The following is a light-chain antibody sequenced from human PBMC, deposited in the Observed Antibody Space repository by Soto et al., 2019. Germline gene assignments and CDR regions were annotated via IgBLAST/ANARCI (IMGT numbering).Light chain of an antibody. CDR3: QQYNNWPQT. CDR1: QSVSSN. V-gene: IGKV3-15*01. Sequence: IVLTQSPGTLSLSPGDRATLSCRASQSVSSNLAWYQQKPGQAPRLLIYDASTRAPGFPARFSGSGSGTEFTLTISSLQSEDFAVYYCQQYNNWPQTFGQGTKVDIK. J-gene: IGKJ1*01. CDR2: DAS.